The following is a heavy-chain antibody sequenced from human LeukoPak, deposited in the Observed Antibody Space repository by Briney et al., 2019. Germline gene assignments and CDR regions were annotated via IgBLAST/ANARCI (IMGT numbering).Heavy chain of an antibody. CDR2: ISGSGGST. CDR1: GFTFRSYA. CDR3: AEGLYSGSYDGFGS. Sequence: GGSLRLSCAASGFTFRSYAMSWVRQAPGKGLEWVSVISGSGGSTYYADSVKGRFTISRDNSKNTLYLQMNSLRAEDTAVYYCAEGLYSGSYDGFGSWGQGALVTVSS. J-gene: IGHJ4*02. V-gene: IGHV3-23*01. D-gene: IGHD1-26*01.